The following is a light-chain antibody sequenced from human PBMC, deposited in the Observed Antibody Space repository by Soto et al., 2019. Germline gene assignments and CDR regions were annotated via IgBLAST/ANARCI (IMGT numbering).Light chain of an antibody. V-gene: IGLV2-14*01. Sequence: QSVLTQPASVSGSPGQSITISCTGTRSDVGGYDYVSWYQQHPGKAPKLMIFEVSNRPSGVSSRFSGSKSDNTASLTISGLQADDEADYYCTSYTSSSTHNYVFGTGTKLTVL. CDR3: TSYTSSSTHNYV. CDR2: EVS. J-gene: IGLJ1*01. CDR1: RSDVGGYDY.